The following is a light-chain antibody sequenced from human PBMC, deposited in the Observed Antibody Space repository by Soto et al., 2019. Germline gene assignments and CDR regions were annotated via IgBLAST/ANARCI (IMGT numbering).Light chain of an antibody. Sequence: EILIAQSPATLSVSPGERATLSCRASQSVRSNLAWYHQRPGQAHRLLIYGASTRATGIPARFSGSGSGTEFTLTISSLQSEDFAVYYCEQYNNWPITFGQGTRLE. CDR2: GAS. V-gene: IGKV3-15*01. J-gene: IGKJ5*01. CDR1: QSVRSN. CDR3: EQYNNWPIT.